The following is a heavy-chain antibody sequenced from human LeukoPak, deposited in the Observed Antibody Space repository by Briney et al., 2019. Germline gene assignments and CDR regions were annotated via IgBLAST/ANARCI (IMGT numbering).Heavy chain of an antibody. V-gene: IGHV3-30*03. D-gene: IGHD3-10*01. Sequence: GGSLRLSCAASGFTFSSYGMHWVRQAPGKGLEWVAVISYDGSNKYYADSVKGRFTISRDNSKNTLYLQMNSLRAEDTAVYYCVRDPHGVYWGQGTLVTVSS. CDR2: ISYDGSNK. CDR1: GFTFSSYG. CDR3: VRDPHGVY. J-gene: IGHJ4*02.